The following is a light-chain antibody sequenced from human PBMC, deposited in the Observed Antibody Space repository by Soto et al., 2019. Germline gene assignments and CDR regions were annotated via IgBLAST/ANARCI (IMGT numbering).Light chain of an antibody. Sequence: DFQLTQSPSFLSASIGDRVTITCRASQVIGIYLAWYQQKPGKAPNLLISAASTLQSGVPSRFSGSGSGTEFTLTISSLQPEDFATYYCQKYNIAPPTFGPGTKVEIK. CDR2: AAS. J-gene: IGKJ1*01. CDR3: QKYNIAPPT. CDR1: QVIGIY. V-gene: IGKV1-9*01.